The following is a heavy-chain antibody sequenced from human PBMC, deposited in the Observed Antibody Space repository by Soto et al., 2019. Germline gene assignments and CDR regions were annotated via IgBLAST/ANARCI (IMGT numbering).Heavy chain of an antibody. CDR3: ARCIQQDYYYGMDV. Sequence: ASVKVSCKASGYTFYSHSISWVRQAPGQGLEWMGRISADNGNTNYAQKFRGRVTMTTDTSTSTVYMELRNLRSDDTAVYYCARCIQQDYYYGMDVWG. CDR2: ISADNGNT. J-gene: IGHJ6*02. CDR1: GYTFYSHS. V-gene: IGHV1-18*01. D-gene: IGHD5-18*01.